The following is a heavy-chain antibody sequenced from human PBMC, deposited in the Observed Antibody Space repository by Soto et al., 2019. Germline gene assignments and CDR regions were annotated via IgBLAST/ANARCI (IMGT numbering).Heavy chain of an antibody. J-gene: IGHJ6*02. V-gene: IGHV5-10-1*01. CDR2: IDPSDSYT. Sequence: GESLKISCKGSGYSLTSYWISWVRQMPGKGLEWMGRIDPSDSYTNYSPSFQGHVTISADKSISTAYLQWSSLKASDTAMYYCARRSSSWGNYYGMDVWGQGTTVTVSS. D-gene: IGHD6-13*01. CDR1: GYSLTSYW. CDR3: ARRSSSWGNYYGMDV.